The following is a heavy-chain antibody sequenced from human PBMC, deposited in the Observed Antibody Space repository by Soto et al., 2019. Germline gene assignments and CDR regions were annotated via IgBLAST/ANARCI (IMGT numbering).Heavy chain of an antibody. CDR2: INPSGGST. V-gene: IGHV1-46*02. Sequence: ASLKVSCKASGYTFNSYYMHWVRQAPGQGLEWMGIINPSGGSTSYAQKFQGRVTMTRDTSTSTVYMELSSLRSEDTAVYYCARQYCSGGSCYTLDYWGQGTLVTVPQ. CDR1: GYTFNSYY. J-gene: IGHJ4*02. D-gene: IGHD2-15*01. CDR3: ARQYCSGGSCYTLDY.